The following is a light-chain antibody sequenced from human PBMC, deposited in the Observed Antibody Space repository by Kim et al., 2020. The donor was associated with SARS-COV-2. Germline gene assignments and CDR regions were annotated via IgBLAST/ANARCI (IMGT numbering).Light chain of an antibody. Sequence: DIQMTQSPSTLSAAVGDRVTITCRASQHINSWLAWYQQKPGKAPKLLIYKASSLESGVPSRFSGSGSGTEFTLTISSLQPNDFATYYCQQYKTYPWTFGQGTKVDIK. CDR2: KAS. V-gene: IGKV1-5*03. J-gene: IGKJ1*01. CDR1: QHINSW. CDR3: QQYKTYPWT.